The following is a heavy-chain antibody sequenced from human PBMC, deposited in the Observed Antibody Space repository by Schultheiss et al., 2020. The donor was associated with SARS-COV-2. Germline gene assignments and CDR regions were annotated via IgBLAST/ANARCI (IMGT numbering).Heavy chain of an antibody. V-gene: IGHV3-66*01. Sequence: GGSLRLSCAASGFTFSSYAMHWVRQAPGKGLAWVSVIYTCGSTYYADSVKGTLYLQMNSLRAEDTAIYYCAREANLDLWGLWGNMDVWGQGTTVTVSS. CDR2: IYTCGST. J-gene: IGHJ6*02. CDR3: AREANLDLWGLWGNMDV. D-gene: IGHD3-16*01. CDR1: GFTFSSYA.